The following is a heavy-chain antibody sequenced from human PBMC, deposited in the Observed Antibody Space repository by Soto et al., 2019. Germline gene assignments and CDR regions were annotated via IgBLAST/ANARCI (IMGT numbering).Heavy chain of an antibody. V-gene: IGHV4-31*03. D-gene: IGHD2-15*01. Sequence: SETLSLTCSVSGGSISSGGYYWSWIRQHPGRGLEWIGYIYYNGNTYYNPSLKSRVTVSVDTSKNQFSLNVRSVTAADTAVYYCARCSLVVIPVPGFDPWGQGTLVTVSS. J-gene: IGHJ5*02. CDR2: IYYNGNT. CDR1: GGSISSGGYY. CDR3: ARCSLVVIPVPGFDP.